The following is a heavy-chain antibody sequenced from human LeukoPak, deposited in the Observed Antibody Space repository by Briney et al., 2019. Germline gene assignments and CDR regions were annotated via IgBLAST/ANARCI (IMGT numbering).Heavy chain of an antibody. Sequence: KPSETLSLTCTVSGGSISSYYWSWIRQPPGKGLEWIGYIYYSGSTNYNPSLKSRVTISVDTSKNQFSLKLSSVTAADTAVYYCARGEYSYGPFDLWGRGTLVTVSS. CDR1: GGSISSYY. V-gene: IGHV4-59*01. D-gene: IGHD5-18*01. J-gene: IGHJ2*01. CDR3: ARGEYSYGPFDL. CDR2: IYYSGST.